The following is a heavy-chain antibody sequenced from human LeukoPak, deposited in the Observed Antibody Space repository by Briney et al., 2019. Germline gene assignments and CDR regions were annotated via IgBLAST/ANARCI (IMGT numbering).Heavy chain of an antibody. CDR1: GASMTGYY. J-gene: IGHJ4*02. V-gene: IGHV4-59*01. CDR2: IYYSGST. Sequence: PSETLSLTCTVSGASMTGYYWTWIRQPPGKGLEWIGHIYYSGSTSYNPSLTSRVTISLDTSKNQFSLKITSVTAAATAVYYCATYKLPDYWGPGTLVTVSS. CDR3: ATYKLPDY. D-gene: IGHD2-2*01.